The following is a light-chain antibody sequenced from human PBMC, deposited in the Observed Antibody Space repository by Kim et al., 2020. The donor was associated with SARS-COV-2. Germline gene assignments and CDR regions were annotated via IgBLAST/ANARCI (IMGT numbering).Light chain of an antibody. CDR2: HVS. CDR1: SSDVGGYNY. CDR3: SSYRSSGYV. J-gene: IGLJ1*01. V-gene: IGLV2-14*03. Sequence: QSVLTQPASVSGSPGQSITISCTGTSSDVGGYNYVSWYQQYPGKAPKLMIYHVSKRPSGVSNRFSGSKSGNTASLTISGLQAEDEADYYCSSYRSSGYVFGTGTKVTVL.